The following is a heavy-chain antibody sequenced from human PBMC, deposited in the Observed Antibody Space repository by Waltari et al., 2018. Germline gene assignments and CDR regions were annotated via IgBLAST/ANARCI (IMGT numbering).Heavy chain of an antibody. CDR2: NKGDGRMT. D-gene: IGHD2-8*02. CDR3: ARDDSNTGSYDSFDI. J-gene: IGHJ3*02. V-gene: IGHV3-7*01. CDR1: GFTFSHYW. Sequence: EVRLVESGGGFVQPRWSLSLSCPASGFTFSHYWMCWVRQAPGKGLEGVADNKGDGRMTYYLESVRGRFTISRDNPKNSVDLHMSNLRAEDTAVYYCARDDSNTGSYDSFDIWGQGTMVTVSS.